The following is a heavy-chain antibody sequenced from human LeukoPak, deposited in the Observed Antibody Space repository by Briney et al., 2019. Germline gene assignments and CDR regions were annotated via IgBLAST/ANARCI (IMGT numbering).Heavy chain of an antibody. J-gene: IGHJ5*02. CDR1: GGSISSYY. CDR2: IYYSGST. V-gene: IGHV4-59*01. Sequence: SETLSLTCTVSGGSISSYYWCWIRQPPGKGLEWIGYIYYSGSTNYNPSLKSRVTISLDTSKNQFSLKLSSVTAADTAVYYCARGAENWFDPWGQGTLVTVSS. CDR3: ARGAENWFDP.